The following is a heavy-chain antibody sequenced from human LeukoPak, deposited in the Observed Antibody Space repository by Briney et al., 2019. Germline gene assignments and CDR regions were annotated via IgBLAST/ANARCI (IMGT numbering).Heavy chain of an antibody. J-gene: IGHJ4*02. CDR1: GGSISSNNYY. D-gene: IGHD3-16*01. CDR2: IYTSGSTSGST. CDR3: ARGGY. V-gene: IGHV4-61*02. Sequence: SQTLSLTCTVSGGSISSNNYYWNWIRQPAGKGLEWIGRIYTSGSTSGSTNYNPSLKSRVTISVDTSKNQFSLKLSSVTAADTAVYYCARGGYWGQGTLVTVSS.